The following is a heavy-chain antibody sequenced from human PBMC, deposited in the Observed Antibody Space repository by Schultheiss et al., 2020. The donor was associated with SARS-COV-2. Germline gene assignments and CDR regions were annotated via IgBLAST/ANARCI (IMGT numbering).Heavy chain of an antibody. CDR3: ARGGAARQPPPV. V-gene: IGHV3-9*01. J-gene: IGHJ6*02. CDR1: GFTFSNYA. D-gene: IGHD6-6*01. CDR2: ISWNSGSI. Sequence: GGSLRLSCAASGFTFSNYAMNWVWQAPGKGLEWVSCISWNSGSIGYADSVKGRFTISRDNAKNSLYLQMNSLRAEDTAVYYCARGGAARQPPPVWGQGTTVTVSS.